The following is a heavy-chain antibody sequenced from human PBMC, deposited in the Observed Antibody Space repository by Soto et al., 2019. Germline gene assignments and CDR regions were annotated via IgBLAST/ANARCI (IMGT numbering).Heavy chain of an antibody. J-gene: IGHJ6*02. D-gene: IGHD1-26*01. CDR3: ARPRGYFNDKAAATTPFDLDV. CDR1: GGTFSTYG. CDR2: ILTIFDTP. Sequence: QVQLVQSGAEVKKPGSSVKVSCKASGGTFSTYGISWVRQAPGQGLEWMGGILTIFDTPIYAQKFQGLVTITADESTNTVYMELSSLRSEDTAVYYCARPRGYFNDKAAATTPFDLDVWGQGTSVTVSS. V-gene: IGHV1-69*01.